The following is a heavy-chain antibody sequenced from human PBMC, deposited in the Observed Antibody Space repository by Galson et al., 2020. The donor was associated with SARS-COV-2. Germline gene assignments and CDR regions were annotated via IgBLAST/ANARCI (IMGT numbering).Heavy chain of an antibody. D-gene: IGHD1-7*01. V-gene: IGHV5-51*01. CDR3: ARRCNWNYCAFDI. Sequence: GESLKISCQGSGYSFASYWIGWVRQMPGKGLEWMGIIYPGDSDTRYSPSFQGQVTISADKSISTAYLQWSSLKASDTAMYYCARRCNWNYCAFDIWGQGTMVTVSS. J-gene: IGHJ3*02. CDR2: IYPGDSDT. CDR1: GYSFASYW.